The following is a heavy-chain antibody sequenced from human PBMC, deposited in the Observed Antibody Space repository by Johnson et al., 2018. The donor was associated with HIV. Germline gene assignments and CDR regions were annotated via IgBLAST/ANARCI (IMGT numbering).Heavy chain of an antibody. CDR2: INWNGNTR. CDR1: GFSFDDYG. J-gene: IGHJ3*02. V-gene: IGHV3-20*04. D-gene: IGHD1-7*01. Sequence: VHLVESGGSVVRPGGSLRLSCAASGFSFDDYGMTWVRQAPGKGLECVSGINWNGNTRDYVDSVKGGFTISRDNAKNSLRLQMKSLRAEDTALYYCARALTGTTQGAFDSWGQGTMVTVSS. CDR3: ARALTGTTQGAFDS.